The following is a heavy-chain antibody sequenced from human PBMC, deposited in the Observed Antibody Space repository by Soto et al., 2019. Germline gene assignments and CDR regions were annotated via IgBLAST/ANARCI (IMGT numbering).Heavy chain of an antibody. D-gene: IGHD1-26*01. V-gene: IGHV3-7*03. CDR2: IKQDGSEK. CDR3: ARDKVGAWGSYYYGMDV. J-gene: IGHJ6*02. CDR1: GFTFSSYW. Sequence: XGSLSLSCAASGFTFSSYWRSWVRKDPGKGLEWVANIKQDGSEKYYVDSVKGRFTISRDNAKNSLYLQMNSLRAEDTAVYYCARDKVGAWGSYYYGMDVWGQGTTVSVSS.